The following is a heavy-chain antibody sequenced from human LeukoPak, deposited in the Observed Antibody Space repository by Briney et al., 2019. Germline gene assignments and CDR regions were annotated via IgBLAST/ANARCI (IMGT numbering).Heavy chain of an antibody. CDR3: AKDSGTYCGGDCYSGWFDP. CDR1: GFTFSSYG. V-gene: IGHV3-30*02. CDR2: IRYDGSNK. J-gene: IGHJ5*02. D-gene: IGHD2-21*01. Sequence: PGGSLRLSCAASGFTFSSYGMHWVRQAPGKGLEWVAFIRYDGSNKYYADSVKGRFTISRDNSKNTLYLQMNSLRAEDTAVYYCAKDSGTYCGGDCYSGWFDPWGQGTLVTVSS.